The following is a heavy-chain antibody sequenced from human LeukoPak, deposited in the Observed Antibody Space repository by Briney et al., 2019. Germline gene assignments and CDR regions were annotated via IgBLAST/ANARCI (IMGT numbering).Heavy chain of an antibody. CDR2: IIPIFGTA. CDR3: ARVEYSYAPFDY. D-gene: IGHD5-18*01. Sequence: ASLKDSCKASGGTFSSYANSWVRQAPGTELDSNRGIIPIFGTANYAQKFQGRVTITADESTSTAYMELSSLRSEDTAVYYCARVEYSYAPFDYWGQGTLVTVSS. CDR1: GGTFSSYA. V-gene: IGHV1-69*13. J-gene: IGHJ4*02.